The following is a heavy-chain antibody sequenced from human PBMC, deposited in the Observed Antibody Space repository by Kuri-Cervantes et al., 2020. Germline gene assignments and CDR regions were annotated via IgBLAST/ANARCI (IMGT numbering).Heavy chain of an antibody. CDR3: ARIGYRSGWTNFDY. V-gene: IGHV3-7*01. Sequence: GESLKISCAASGFTFSSYWMSWVRQAPGKGLEWVANIKQDGSEKYYVDSVKGRFTISRDNAKNSLYLQMNSLRAEDTAVYYCARIGYRSGWTNFDYWGQGTLVTVSS. CDR2: IKQDGSEK. CDR1: GFTFSSYW. J-gene: IGHJ4*02. D-gene: IGHD6-19*01.